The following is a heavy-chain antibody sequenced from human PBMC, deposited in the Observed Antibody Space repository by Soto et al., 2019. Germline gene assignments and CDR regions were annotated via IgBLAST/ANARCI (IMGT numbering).Heavy chain of an antibody. CDR1: GFTFSSYA. D-gene: IGHD3-22*01. CDR3: AKAYYYDSSGYYGMDV. Sequence: GGSLRLSCAASGFTFSSYAMSWVRQAPGKGLEWVSAISGSGGSTYYADSVKGRFTISRDNSKNTLYLQMNSLRAEDTAVYYCAKAYYYDSSGYYGMDVWGQGTTVTVSS. CDR2: ISGSGGST. J-gene: IGHJ6*02. V-gene: IGHV3-23*01.